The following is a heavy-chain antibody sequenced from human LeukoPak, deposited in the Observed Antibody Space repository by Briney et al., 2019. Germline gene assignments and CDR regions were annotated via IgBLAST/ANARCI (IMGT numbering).Heavy chain of an antibody. D-gene: IGHD4-17*01. CDR1: GFTFSMYR. J-gene: IGHJ4*02. CDR2: IKQDGSAK. Sequence: GGSLRLSCAASGFTFSMYRMSWVRQAPGKGLEWVANIKQDGSAKYYVDSVKGRFSISRDNAKNSLYLEMNSLRAEDTGVYYCARDEGPSDYGDYRDYWGQGTRITVSS. V-gene: IGHV3-7*01. CDR3: ARDEGPSDYGDYRDY.